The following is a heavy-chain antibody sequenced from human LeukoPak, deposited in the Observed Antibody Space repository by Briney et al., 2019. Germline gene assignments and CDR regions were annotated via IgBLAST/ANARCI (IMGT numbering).Heavy chain of an antibody. CDR2: IYSGGST. Sequence: GGSLRLSCAASGFTVSSNYMRWFRQAPGKGLEWVSVIYSGGSTYYADSVKGRFTISRDNSKNTLYLQMNSLRAEDTAVYYCARPYGVSDAFDIWGQGTMVTVSS. D-gene: IGHD4/OR15-4a*01. J-gene: IGHJ3*02. V-gene: IGHV3-66*02. CDR3: ARPYGVSDAFDI. CDR1: GFTVSSNY.